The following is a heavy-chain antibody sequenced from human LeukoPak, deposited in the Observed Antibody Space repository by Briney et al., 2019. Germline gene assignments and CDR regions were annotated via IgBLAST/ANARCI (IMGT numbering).Heavy chain of an antibody. D-gene: IGHD3-22*01. J-gene: IGHJ3*02. Sequence: GASVKVSCKASGYTFTSYYIHWVRQAPGQGLEWMGIINPSGGSTSYAQKFQGRVTMTRDTSTSTVYMELSSLRSEDTAVYYCARGLPYYYDSSGYPDAFDIWGQGTMVTVSS. CDR1: GYTFTSYY. CDR2: INPSGGST. CDR3: ARGLPYYYDSSGYPDAFDI. V-gene: IGHV1-46*01.